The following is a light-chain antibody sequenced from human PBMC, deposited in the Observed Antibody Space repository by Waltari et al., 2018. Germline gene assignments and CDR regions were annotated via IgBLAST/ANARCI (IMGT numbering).Light chain of an antibody. CDR2: DAS. CDR3: QHYVSLPAT. J-gene: IGKJ1*01. V-gene: IGKV3-20*01. Sequence: RSVAWYQQKPGQAPRLLICDASSRATGIPDRFSGSGSGTDFSLSISRLEPEDFAVYYCQHYVSLPATFGQGTKVEIK. CDR1: RS.